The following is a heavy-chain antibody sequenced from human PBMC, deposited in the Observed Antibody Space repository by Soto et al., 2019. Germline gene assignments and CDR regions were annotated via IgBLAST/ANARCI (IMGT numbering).Heavy chain of an antibody. V-gene: IGHV4-31*03. J-gene: IGHJ4*02. Sequence: LSRSCTVSGGSISSGGYYWSWIRQHPGKGLEWIGYIYYSGSTYYNPSLKSRVTISVDTSKNQFSLKLSSVTAADTAVYYCARVPPLAYCGGDCPLFDYWGQGTLVTVSS. D-gene: IGHD2-21*02. CDR3: ARVPPLAYCGGDCPLFDY. CDR2: IYYSGST. CDR1: GGSISSGGYY.